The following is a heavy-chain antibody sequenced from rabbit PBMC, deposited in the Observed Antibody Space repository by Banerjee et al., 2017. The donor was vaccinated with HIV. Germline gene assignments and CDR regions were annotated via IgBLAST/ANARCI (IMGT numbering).Heavy chain of an antibody. D-gene: IGHD6-1*01. CDR1: GFSLSSSYW. CDR3: ARSPYTYDYSGCGVVRFNL. CDR2: MHAGSSGSI. J-gene: IGHJ4*01. V-gene: IGHV1S40*01. Sequence: QSLEESGGDLVKPGASLTLTCTVSGFSLSSSYWICWVRQAPGKGLEWIGYMHAGSSGSIGYANWAKGRFTISSPSSTTVTLQMTSLTAADTATYFCARSPYTYDYSGCGVVRFNLWGPGTLVTVS.